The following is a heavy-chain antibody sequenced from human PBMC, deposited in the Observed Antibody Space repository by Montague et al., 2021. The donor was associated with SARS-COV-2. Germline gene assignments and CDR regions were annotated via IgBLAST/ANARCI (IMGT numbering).Heavy chain of an antibody. V-gene: IGHV4-4*02. CDR1: GDSVSSDTW. Sequence: SETLSLTCAVSGDSVSSDTWWTWVRQPPGKGLEWVGEISHSGGTNYNPSLKSRVTISVDKSKNQFSLNLNSVTAADTAVYYCARLSSESGGYFWFDPWGQGTLVSVSS. CDR2: ISHSGGT. CDR3: ARLSSESGGYFWFDP. J-gene: IGHJ5*02. D-gene: IGHD2-15*01.